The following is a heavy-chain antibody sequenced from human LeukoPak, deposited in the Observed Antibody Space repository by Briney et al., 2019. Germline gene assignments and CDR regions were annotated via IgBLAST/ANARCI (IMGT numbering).Heavy chain of an antibody. J-gene: IGHJ4*02. CDR2: ISYDGSNK. CDR1: GLTLSSYD. V-gene: IGHV3-30-3*01. Sequence: GRSLRLSCAASGLTLSSYDMHWVRQAPGKALEWVEVISYDGSNKDYADSVKGRFTISRDNSKSTLYLQMNSLRAEDTAVYYCAKDRDRLVLYYFDYWGQGTLVTVSS. D-gene: IGHD6-19*01. CDR3: AKDRDRLVLYYFDY.